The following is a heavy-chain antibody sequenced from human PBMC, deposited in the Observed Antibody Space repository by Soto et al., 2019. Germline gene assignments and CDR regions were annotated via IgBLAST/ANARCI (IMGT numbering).Heavy chain of an antibody. CDR1: GGFISSGGYY. J-gene: IGHJ6*02. CDR2: IYYSGST. CDR3: ARTGYHSSGYYYYGMDV. D-gene: IGHD3-22*01. V-gene: IGHV4-31*03. Sequence: SETLSLTCTVFGGFISSGGYYWNWIRQHPGKGLEWIGYIYYSGSTYYNPSLKSRVTMSVDTSKNQFSLKLSSVTAVDTAVYYCARTGYHSSGYYYYGMDVWGQGTTVTVSS.